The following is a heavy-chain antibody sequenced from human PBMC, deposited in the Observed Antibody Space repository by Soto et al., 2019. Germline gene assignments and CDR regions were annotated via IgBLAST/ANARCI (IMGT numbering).Heavy chain of an antibody. V-gene: IGHV3-23*01. CDR2: ISTSGETT. J-gene: IGHJ4*02. CDR1: GFTLGTYA. D-gene: IGHD4-17*01. Sequence: EVQLLESGGGLIQPGGSLRLSCAASGFTLGTYAMSWVRRAPGKGLEWVSSISTSGETTYYADSVKGRFTISRDNSYNTLFLHMDSLRVDDAAIYYCAKDQYGSGDYGRFDFWGQGSLVTVSS. CDR3: AKDQYGSGDYGRFDF.